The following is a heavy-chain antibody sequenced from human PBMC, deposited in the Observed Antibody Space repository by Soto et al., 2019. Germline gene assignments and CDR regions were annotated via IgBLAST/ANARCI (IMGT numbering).Heavy chain of an antibody. CDR3: AKDKGPRNCSTRNCFWVALGMDV. D-gene: IGHD2-2*01. Sequence: EVQLVESGGGLVQPGRSLTLSCAASGFTFDDYAMHWVRQAPGKGLEWVSGISWNSDNIGYADSVRGRFTISRDNADNYLYLQMNSLGAEDTALYYCAKDKGPRNCSTRNCFWVALGMDVWGQGTTVTVSS. CDR2: ISWNSDNI. V-gene: IGHV3-9*01. CDR1: GFTFDDYA. J-gene: IGHJ6*02.